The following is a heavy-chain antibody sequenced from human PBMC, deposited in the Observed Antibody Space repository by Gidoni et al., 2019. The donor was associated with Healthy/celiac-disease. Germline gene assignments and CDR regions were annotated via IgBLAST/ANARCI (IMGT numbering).Heavy chain of an antibody. Sequence: QVQLVESGGGVVQPGRSLRLSCAASGFTFSSYGMHWVRQAPGKGLEWVAVIWYDGSNKYYADSVKGRFTISRDNSKNTLYLQMNSLRAEDTAVYYCARDLTGGWLQLVYYGMDVWGQGTTVTVSS. CDR3: ARDLTGGWLQLVYYGMDV. CDR2: IWYDGSNK. CDR1: GFTFSSYG. J-gene: IGHJ6*02. D-gene: IGHD5-12*01. V-gene: IGHV3-33*01.